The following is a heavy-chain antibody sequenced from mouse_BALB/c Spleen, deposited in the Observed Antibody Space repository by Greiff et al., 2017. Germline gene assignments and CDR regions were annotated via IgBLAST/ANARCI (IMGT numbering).Heavy chain of an antibody. V-gene: IGHV3-2*02. J-gene: IGHJ3*01. CDR3: ARSDGNGAY. Sequence: EVQLVESGPGLVKPSQSLSLTCTVTGYSITSDYAWNWIRQFPGNKLEWMGYISYSGSTSYNPSLKSRISITRDTSKNQFFLQLNSVTTEDTATYYCARSDGNGAYWGQGTLVTVS. CDR2: ISYSGST. CDR1: GYSITSDYA. D-gene: IGHD2-1*01.